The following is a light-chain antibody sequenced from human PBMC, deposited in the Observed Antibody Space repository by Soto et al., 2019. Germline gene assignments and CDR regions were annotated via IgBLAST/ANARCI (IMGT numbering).Light chain of an antibody. CDR3: NSYTTTTPPYV. Sequence: ARTRLASMTSVHVQSRTISSTGTNSDVGGYNSVSWYQQHPGKAPKLMIYDVTNRPSGVSSRFSGSKSRNTASLTISGLQAEDEDDDYCNSYTTTTPPYVFGSGTKITVL. CDR1: NSDVGGYNS. CDR2: DVT. J-gene: IGLJ1*01. V-gene: IGLV2-14*01.